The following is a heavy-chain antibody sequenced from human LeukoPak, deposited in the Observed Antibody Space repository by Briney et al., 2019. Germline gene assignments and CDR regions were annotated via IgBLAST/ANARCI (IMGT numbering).Heavy chain of an antibody. Sequence: SETLSLTCTVSGGSISSSSYYWGWIRQPPGKGLEWIGSIYHSGNTYYNLSLKSQLTISVDTSKNQSSLKQRSVTAADTAVYYCARHYYDSSGFQFWGQGTLVIVSS. V-gene: IGHV4-39*01. CDR2: IYHSGNT. J-gene: IGHJ4*02. CDR3: ARHYYDSSGFQF. CDR1: GGSISSSSYY. D-gene: IGHD3-22*01.